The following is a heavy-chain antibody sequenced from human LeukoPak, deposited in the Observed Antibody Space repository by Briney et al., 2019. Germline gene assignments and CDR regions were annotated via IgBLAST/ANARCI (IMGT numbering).Heavy chain of an antibody. CDR2: ISSSSSYI. D-gene: IGHD4-23*01. Sequence: GGSLRLSCAASGFTFSSYSMNWVRQAPGKGLEWVSSISSSSSYIYYADSVKGRFTISRDNSKNTLYLQMNSLRAEDTAVYYCAKELGGNSALDYWGQGTLVTVSS. V-gene: IGHV3-21*04. CDR3: AKELGGNSALDY. CDR1: GFTFSSYS. J-gene: IGHJ4*02.